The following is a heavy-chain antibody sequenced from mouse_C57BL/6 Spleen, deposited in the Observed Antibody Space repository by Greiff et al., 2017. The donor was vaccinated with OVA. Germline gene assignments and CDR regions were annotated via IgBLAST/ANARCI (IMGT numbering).Heavy chain of an antibody. J-gene: IGHJ2*01. CDR3: ARPAQAYYFDY. Sequence: VQLQESGPELVKPGASVKISCKASGYAFSSSWMNWVKQRPGKGLEWIGLIYPGDGDTNYNGKFKGKATLTADKSSSTAYMQLSSLTYEDSAVYYCARPAQAYYFDYWGQGTTLTVSS. CDR2: IYPGDGDT. CDR1: GYAFSSSW. V-gene: IGHV1-82*01. D-gene: IGHD3-2*02.